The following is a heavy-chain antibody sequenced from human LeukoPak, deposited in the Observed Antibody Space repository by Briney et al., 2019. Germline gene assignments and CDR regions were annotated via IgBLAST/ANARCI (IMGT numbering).Heavy chain of an antibody. D-gene: IGHD1-26*01. CDR2: INPNSGGT. CDR3: ARHPYYSNNYYYYGMDI. J-gene: IGHJ6*01. Sequence: GGSVKVSCESSGYTFTAYYIHWVRQAPGQGGERMGWINPNSGGTNYAQKFQGTITMTRDTSISTAYKEMTRLRSDGTAMYYGARHPYYSNNYYYYGMDICGQGAT. CDR1: GYTFTAYY. V-gene: IGHV1-2*02.